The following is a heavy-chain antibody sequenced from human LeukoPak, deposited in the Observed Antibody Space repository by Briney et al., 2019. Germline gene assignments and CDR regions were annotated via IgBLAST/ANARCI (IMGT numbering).Heavy chain of an antibody. CDR3: ARDVLRYFDWLSGDAFDI. Sequence: GGSLRLSCAASGFTFSNAWMSWVRQAPGKGLEWVANIKQDGSEKYYVDSVKGRFTISRDNAENSLYLQMNSLRAEDTAVYYCARDVLRYFDWLSGDAFDIWGQGTMVTVSS. J-gene: IGHJ3*02. CDR2: IKQDGSEK. D-gene: IGHD3-9*01. V-gene: IGHV3-7*01. CDR1: GFTFSNAW.